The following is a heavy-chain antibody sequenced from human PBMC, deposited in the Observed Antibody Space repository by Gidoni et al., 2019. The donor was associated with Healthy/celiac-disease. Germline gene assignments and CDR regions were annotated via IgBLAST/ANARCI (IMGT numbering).Heavy chain of an antibody. Sequence: QVQLVESGGGVVQPGRSLRLSCAASGFTFSSYGMHWVRQAPGKGLEWVAVIWYDGSNKYYADSVKGRFTISRDNSKNTLYLQMNSLRAEDTAVYYCARGAAGYSSGWLDYYFDYWGQGTLVTVSS. V-gene: IGHV3-33*01. CDR3: ARGAAGYSSGWLDYYFDY. CDR1: GFTFSSYG. J-gene: IGHJ4*02. CDR2: IWYDGSNK. D-gene: IGHD6-19*01.